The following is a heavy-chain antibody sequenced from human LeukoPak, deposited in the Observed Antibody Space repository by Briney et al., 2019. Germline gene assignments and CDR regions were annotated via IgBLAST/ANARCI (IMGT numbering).Heavy chain of an antibody. CDR1: GGSISSGGYS. V-gene: IGHV4-30-2*01. CDR2: IYHSGST. Sequence: SETLSLTCAVSGGSISSGGYSWSWIRQPPGKGLEWIGYIYHSGSTYYNPSLKSRVTISVDRSKNQFSLKLSSVTAADTAVYYCAGYGSGSYPQDAFDIWGQGTMVTVSS. J-gene: IGHJ3*02. D-gene: IGHD3-10*01. CDR3: AGYGSGSYPQDAFDI.